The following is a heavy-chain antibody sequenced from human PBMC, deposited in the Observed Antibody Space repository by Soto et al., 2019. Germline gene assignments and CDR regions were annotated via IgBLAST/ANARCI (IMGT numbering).Heavy chain of an antibody. CDR1: GYTFTSYY. V-gene: IGHV1-46*01. CDR2: INPSGGST. Sequence: ASVKVSCKASGYTFTSYYMHWVRQAPGQGLEWMGIINPSGGSTSYAQKFQGRVTMTRDTSTSTVYMELSSLRSEDTAVYYCAARLTTRSDYYYYGMDVWGQGTTVTVS. J-gene: IGHJ6*02. CDR3: AARLTTRSDYYYYGMDV. D-gene: IGHD4-4*01.